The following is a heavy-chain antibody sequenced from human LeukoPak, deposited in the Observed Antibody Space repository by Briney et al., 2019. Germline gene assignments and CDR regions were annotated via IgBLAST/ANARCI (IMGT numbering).Heavy chain of an antibody. J-gene: IGHJ4*02. D-gene: IGHD3-16*01. CDR2: ISWNSGSI. V-gene: IGHV3-9*01. CDR1: GFTFDDYA. CDR3: ARANWGIYGDYDY. Sequence: HPGRSLRLSCAASGFTFDDYAMHWVRQAPGKGLEWVSGISWNSGSIGYADSVKGRFTISRDNSKNTLYLQMNSLRAEDTAVYYCARANWGIYGDYDYWGQGTLVTVSS.